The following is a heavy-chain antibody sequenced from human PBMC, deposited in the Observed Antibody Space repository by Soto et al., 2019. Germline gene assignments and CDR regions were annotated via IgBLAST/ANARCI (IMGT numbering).Heavy chain of an antibody. V-gene: IGHV3-53*01. CDR3: ATWNEREHAYDV. CDR2: LYDVYGS. Sequence: DVQLVESGGGLMQPGESLRLSCAASGLTVSGKKYVAWVRQAPGQGLEWVSALYDVYGSFYADSVKDRFTTSSDSSKTTVYLQMNGLRPDDTAVYYCATWNEREHAYDVWGQGTTVTVSS. D-gene: IGHD1-1*01. CDR1: GLTVSGKKY. J-gene: IGHJ3*01.